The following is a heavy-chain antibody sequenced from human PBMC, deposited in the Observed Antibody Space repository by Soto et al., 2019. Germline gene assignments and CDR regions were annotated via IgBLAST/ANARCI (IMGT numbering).Heavy chain of an antibody. D-gene: IGHD5-18*01. CDR2: ISSSSSTI. J-gene: IGHJ6*03. V-gene: IGHV3-48*01. CDR3: ARATAMVTSYDYYYYMDV. Sequence: EVQVVESGGGLVQPGGSLRLSCAASGFIFSSYSMNWVRQAPGKGLEWVSYISSSSSTIYYADSVKGRFNISRDNAKNSLYLQMNSLRAEDTAVYYCARATAMVTSYDYYYYMDVWGKGTTVTVSS. CDR1: GFIFSSYS.